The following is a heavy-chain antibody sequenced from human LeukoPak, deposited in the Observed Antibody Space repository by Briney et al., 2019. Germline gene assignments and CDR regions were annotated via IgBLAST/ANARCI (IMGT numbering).Heavy chain of an antibody. CDR3: ARGRYCSSTSCYTHWFDP. CDR2: IYYSGNT. CDR1: GGSISSSSYY. D-gene: IGHD2-2*02. Sequence: PSETLSLTCTVSGGSISSSSYYWGWIRQPPGKGLEWIGSIYYSGNTYYNPSLKSRVTISVDTSKNQFPLKLSSVTAADTAVYYCARGRYCSSTSCYTHWFDPWGQGTLVTVSS. J-gene: IGHJ5*02. V-gene: IGHV4-39*06.